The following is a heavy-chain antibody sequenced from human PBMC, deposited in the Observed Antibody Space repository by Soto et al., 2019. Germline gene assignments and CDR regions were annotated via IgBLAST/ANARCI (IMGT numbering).Heavy chain of an antibody. CDR3: ARRYGDYDSGWRPYYFDS. CDR1: GGSISSGGYY. V-gene: IGHV4-31*03. CDR2: IYYSGTT. D-gene: IGHD4-17*01. J-gene: IGHJ4*02. Sequence: SETLSLTCTVSGGSISSGGYYCSWIRQHPGKGLEWIGYIYYSGTTYYNPSLKSRVTISVDTSKNQFSLKLSSVTAADTAVYYCARRYGDYDSGWRPYYFDSWGQGTLVTSPQ.